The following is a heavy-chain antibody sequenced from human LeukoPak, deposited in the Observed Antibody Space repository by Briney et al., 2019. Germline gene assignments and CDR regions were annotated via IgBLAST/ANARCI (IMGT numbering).Heavy chain of an antibody. V-gene: IGHV3-30*02. D-gene: IGHD3-3*01. J-gene: IGHJ6*03. CDR1: GFTFSSYG. CDR3: AKDGSFFYYYMDV. Sequence: GGSLRLSCAASGFTFSSYGMHWVRQAPGKGLEWVAFIRYDGSNKYYADSVKGRFTISRDNSKNMLYLQMNSLRAEDTAVYYCAKDGSFFYYYMDVWGKGTTVTVSS. CDR2: IRYDGSNK.